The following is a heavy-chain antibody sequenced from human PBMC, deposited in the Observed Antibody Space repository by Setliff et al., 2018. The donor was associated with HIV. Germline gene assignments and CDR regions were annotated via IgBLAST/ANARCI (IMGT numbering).Heavy chain of an antibody. CDR2: MIYGGDT. CDR1: GGSITRGNYY. Sequence: SETLSLTCRVYGGSITRGNYYWGWIRQAPGKGLEWIASMIYGGDTWYNPSLKSRVTIYVDTANNEISLRLSSVTAEDTAVYRCARPHSGRGGGAWFDPWGQGIQVTVSS. D-gene: IGHD6-19*01. J-gene: IGHJ5*02. CDR3: ARPHSGRGGGAWFDP. V-gene: IGHV4-39*01.